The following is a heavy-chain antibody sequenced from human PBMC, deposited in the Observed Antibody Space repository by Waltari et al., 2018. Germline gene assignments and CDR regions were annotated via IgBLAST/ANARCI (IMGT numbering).Heavy chain of an antibody. CDR3: ARGVDTAMVGRPGFDYFDY. V-gene: IGHV4-34*01. J-gene: IGHJ4*02. D-gene: IGHD5-18*01. CDR1: GGSFSGYY. Sequence: QVQLQQWGAGLLKPSETLSLTCAVYGGSFSGYYWSWIRQPPGKGLEWIGEINHSGSTNYNPSLKSRVTISVDTSKNQFSLKLSSVTAADTAVYYCARGVDTAMVGRPGFDYFDYWGQGTLVTVSS. CDR2: INHSGST.